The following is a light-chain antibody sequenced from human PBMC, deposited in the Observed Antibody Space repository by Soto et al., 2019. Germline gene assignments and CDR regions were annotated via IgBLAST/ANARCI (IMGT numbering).Light chain of an antibody. CDR3: EQYTSYST. CDR2: KAS. CDR1: QSISSW. Sequence: DIQMTQSPSTLSASVGDRATITCRASQSISSWLAWYQQKPGKAPKLLLYKASSLERGVPSRVSGSGSGTEFTLTISSLQPDDFATYYCEQYTSYSTFGGGTKVEIK. V-gene: IGKV1-5*03. J-gene: IGKJ4*01.